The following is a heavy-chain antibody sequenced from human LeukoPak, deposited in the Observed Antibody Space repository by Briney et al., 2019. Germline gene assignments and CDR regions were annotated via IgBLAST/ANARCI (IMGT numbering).Heavy chain of an antibody. V-gene: IGHV3-21*01. D-gene: IGHD1-26*01. CDR1: GFTFSSYS. J-gene: IGHJ4*02. CDR3: PRGSSGSHDY. CDR2: ISSGSSYI. Sequence: GGSLRLSCAASGFTFSSYSMNWVRQAPGKGLEWVSPISSGSSYIYYADSVKGRFTISRDDAKNALYLQMNSLRAEDTAVYYCPRGSSGSHDYGGQGTLVTVSS.